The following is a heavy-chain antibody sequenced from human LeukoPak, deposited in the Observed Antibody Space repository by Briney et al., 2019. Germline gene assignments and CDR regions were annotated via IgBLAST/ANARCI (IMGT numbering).Heavy chain of an antibody. V-gene: IGHV3-7*01. D-gene: IGHD2-15*01. CDR2: IKQDGSEK. CDR3: AREVVAATCWFDP. Sequence: GGSLRLSCAASGFTFSSYWMSWVRQAPGKGLEWVANIKQDGSEKYYVDSVKGRFTISRDNAKNSLYLQMNSLRAEDTAVYYCAREVVAATCWFDPWGQGTLVTVSS. J-gene: IGHJ5*02. CDR1: GFTFSSYW.